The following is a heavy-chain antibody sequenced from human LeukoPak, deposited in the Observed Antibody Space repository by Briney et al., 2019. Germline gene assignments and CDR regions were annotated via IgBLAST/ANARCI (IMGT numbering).Heavy chain of an antibody. J-gene: IGHJ4*02. Sequence: GRSLRLPCAASGFTFSTYAMHWVRQAPGKGLEWVSHISSSSSTIYYADSVKGRFTISRDNAKNSLYLQMHSLRAEDTAVYYCARDGLGVATDFDYWGQGTLVTVSS. CDR3: ARDGLGVATDFDY. CDR1: GFTFSTYA. V-gene: IGHV3-48*01. D-gene: IGHD5-12*01. CDR2: ISSSSSTI.